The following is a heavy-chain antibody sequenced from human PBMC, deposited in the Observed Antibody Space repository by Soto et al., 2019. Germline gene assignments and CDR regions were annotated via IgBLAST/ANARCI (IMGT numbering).Heavy chain of an antibody. CDR2: IIPILGIA. CDR3: ASGGIFSTYYHYMDV. D-gene: IGHD3-9*01. Sequence: QVQLVQSGAEVKKPGSSVKVSCKASGGTFSSYTISWVRQAPGQGLEWMGRIIPILGIANYAQKFQGRVTITADKSTSTAYMELSSLRSEDTAVYYCASGGIFSTYYHYMDVWGKGTTVTVSS. J-gene: IGHJ6*03. CDR1: GGTFSSYT. V-gene: IGHV1-69*02.